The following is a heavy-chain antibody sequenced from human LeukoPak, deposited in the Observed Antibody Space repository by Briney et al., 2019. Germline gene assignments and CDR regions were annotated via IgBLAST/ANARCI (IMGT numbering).Heavy chain of an antibody. J-gene: IGHJ4*02. Sequence: GGSLRLSCAASGFTFSSYWMHWVRQAPGKGLVWVSRINSDGSSTSYADPVKGRFTISRDNAKNTLYLQMNSLRAEDTAVYYCARGSWDTIFGAFDYWGQGTLVTVSS. CDR3: ARGSWDTIFGAFDY. CDR1: GFTFSSYW. CDR2: INSDGSST. D-gene: IGHD3-3*01. V-gene: IGHV3-74*01.